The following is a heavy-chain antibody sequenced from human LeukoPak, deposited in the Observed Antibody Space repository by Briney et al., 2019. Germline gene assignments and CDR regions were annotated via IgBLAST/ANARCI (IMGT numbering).Heavy chain of an antibody. CDR1: GGSFSGYY. D-gene: IGHD1-26*01. CDR3: ARVPGGWEIYFDY. J-gene: IGHJ4*02. V-gene: IGHV4-34*01. Sequence: SETLSLTFAVYGGSFSGYYCSWIRQPPGKGLEWIGEINHSGSTNYNPSRKSRVTISVDTSKNQFSLKLSSVTAADTAVYYCARVPGGWEIYFDYWGQGTLVTVSS. CDR2: INHSGST.